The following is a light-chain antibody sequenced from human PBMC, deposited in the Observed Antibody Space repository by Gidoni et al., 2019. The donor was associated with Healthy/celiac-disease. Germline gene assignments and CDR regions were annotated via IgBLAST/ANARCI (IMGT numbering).Light chain of an antibody. CDR2: AAS. CDR1: QGIRND. J-gene: IGKJ1*01. Sequence: ALQMTHSPSSLSASVGDRVTITCRASQGIRNDLGWYQQKPGKAPKLLIYAASSLQSGVPSRFSGSGSGTDFTLTISSLQPEDFATYYCLQDYNYPWTFGQGTKVEIK. V-gene: IGKV1-6*01. CDR3: LQDYNYPWT.